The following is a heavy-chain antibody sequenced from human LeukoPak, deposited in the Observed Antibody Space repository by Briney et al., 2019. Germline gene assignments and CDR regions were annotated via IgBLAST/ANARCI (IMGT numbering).Heavy chain of an antibody. CDR1: GGSFSGYY. Sequence: SETLSLTCAVYGGSFSGYYWSWIRQPPGKGLEWIGEINHSGSTNYNPSLKSRVTISVDTSKNQFSLKLSSVTAADTAVYYCARSRQQWLANYYYYMDVWGKGTTVTISS. J-gene: IGHJ6*03. CDR3: ARSRQQWLANYYYYMDV. CDR2: INHSGST. D-gene: IGHD6-19*01. V-gene: IGHV4-34*01.